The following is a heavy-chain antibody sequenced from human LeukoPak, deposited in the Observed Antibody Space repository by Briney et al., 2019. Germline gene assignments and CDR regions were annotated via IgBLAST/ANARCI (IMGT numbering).Heavy chain of an antibody. CDR3: TRNADMDL. Sequence: PGGSLRLSCAASGFTVSSNYMSWVRQAPGRGLEWVSVIYSGGSTYYADSMKGRFTISRDNSKNTLYLQMNSLRAEDTAVYYCTRNADMDLWGKGTTVTVSS. CDR1: GFTVSSNY. D-gene: IGHD1-1*01. V-gene: IGHV3-53*01. J-gene: IGHJ6*03. CDR2: IYSGGST.